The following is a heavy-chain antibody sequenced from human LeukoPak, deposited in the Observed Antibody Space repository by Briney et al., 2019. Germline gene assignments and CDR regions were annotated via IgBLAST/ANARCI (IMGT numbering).Heavy chain of an antibody. CDR2: IYPGDSDT. CDR3: ARLGGDDILTGYYTN. J-gene: IGHJ4*02. Sequence: GESLTISCQGSGYSFSTYWITWVRQMPGKGLEWMGIIYPGDSDTIYSPSFQGQVTISTAESVSTAYLQWTSLRASDTAMYYCARLGGDDILTGYYTNWGQGTLVTVSS. CDR1: GYSFSTYW. D-gene: IGHD3-9*01. V-gene: IGHV5-51*03.